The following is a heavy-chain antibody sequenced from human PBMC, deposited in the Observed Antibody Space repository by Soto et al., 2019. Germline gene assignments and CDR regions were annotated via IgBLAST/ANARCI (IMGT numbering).Heavy chain of an antibody. J-gene: IGHJ4*02. CDR1: GFIFSSYG. CDR2: IWYDGSIK. V-gene: IGHV3-33*01. D-gene: IGHD3-9*01. CDR3: VRDIRYFNEVRVFDY. Sequence: GGSLRLSCAASGFIFSSYGMHWVRQAPGKGLEWVTVIWYDGSIKDYAGSVKGRFTISRDNSKNTLYLQMNSLRAEDTAVYYCVRDIRYFNEVRVFDYWGQGTLVTVSS.